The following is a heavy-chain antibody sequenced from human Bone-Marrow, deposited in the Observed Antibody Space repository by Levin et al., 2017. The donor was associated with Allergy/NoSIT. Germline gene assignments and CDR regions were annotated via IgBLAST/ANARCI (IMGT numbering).Heavy chain of an antibody. CDR3: ARGLMPIPGYSSSWYEEDNWFDP. D-gene: IGHD6-13*01. Sequence: GASVKVSCKASGYTFTSYDINWVRQATGQGLEWMGWMNPNSGNTGYAQKFQGRVTMTRNTSISTAYMELSSLRSEDTAVYYCARGLMPIPGYSSSWYEEDNWFDPWGQGTLVTVSS. CDR2: MNPNSGNT. CDR1: GYTFTSYD. V-gene: IGHV1-8*01. J-gene: IGHJ5*02.